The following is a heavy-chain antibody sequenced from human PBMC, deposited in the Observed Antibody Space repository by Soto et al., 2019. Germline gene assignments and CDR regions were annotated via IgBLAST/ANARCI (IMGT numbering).Heavy chain of an antibody. D-gene: IGHD6-13*01. V-gene: IGHV3-23*01. CDR1: GFTFSSYA. J-gene: IGHJ3*02. CDR3: AKSVKVRIAAAGTDAFDI. CDR2: ISGSGGST. Sequence: GESLKISCAASGFTFSSYAMSWVRQAPGKGLEWVSAISGSGGSTYYADSVKGRFTISRDNSKNTLYLQMNSLRAEDTAVYYCAKSVKVRIAAAGTDAFDIWGQGTMVTVSS.